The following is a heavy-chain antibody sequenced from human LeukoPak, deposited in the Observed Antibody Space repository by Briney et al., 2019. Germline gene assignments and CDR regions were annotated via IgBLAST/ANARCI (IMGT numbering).Heavy chain of an antibody. V-gene: IGHV3-30*04. CDR1: GFTFSSSA. Sequence: GGSLRLSCAASGFTFSSSAMHWVRQAPGKGLEWVAAISYDGSNKYYADSVKGRFTISRDNSKNTLYLHMNSLSVDDTTVHYCARGRKPSGYYYYMDSWGKGTTVT. J-gene: IGHJ6*03. CDR2: ISYDGSNK. CDR3: ARGRKPSGYYYYMDS.